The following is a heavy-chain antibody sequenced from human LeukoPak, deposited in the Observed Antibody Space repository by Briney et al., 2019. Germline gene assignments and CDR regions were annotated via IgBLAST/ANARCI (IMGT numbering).Heavy chain of an antibody. CDR2: ISGRDSTT. V-gene: IGHV3-23*01. Sequence: SGGSLRLSCVASGFTFRSYWMSWVRQAPGKGLEWVSGISGRDSTTYYADSVKGRFTISRENSKNTLYLQMNSLRAEDTAVYYCATSGGSYWSWGQGTLVTVSA. J-gene: IGHJ5*02. CDR3: ATSGGSYWS. D-gene: IGHD1-26*01. CDR1: GFTFRSYW.